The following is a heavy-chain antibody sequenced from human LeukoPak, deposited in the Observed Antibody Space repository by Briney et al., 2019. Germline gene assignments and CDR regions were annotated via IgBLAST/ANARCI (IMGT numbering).Heavy chain of an antibody. CDR3: ARRRDYYDSSGYCDY. CDR1: GGSNNSYY. J-gene: IGHJ4*02. D-gene: IGHD3-22*01. CDR2: IYTSGST. V-gene: IGHV4-4*09. Sequence: KPSETLSLSCTVSGGSNNSYYWSWIRQPPGKGLEWIGYIYTSGSTNYNPSLKSRVTISVDTSKNQFSLKLSSVTAADTAVYYCARRRDYYDSSGYCDYWGQGTLVTVSS.